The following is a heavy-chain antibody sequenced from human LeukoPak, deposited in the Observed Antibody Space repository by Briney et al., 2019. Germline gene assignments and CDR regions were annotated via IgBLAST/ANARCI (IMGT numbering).Heavy chain of an antibody. V-gene: IGHV4-4*07. CDR3: ARGTDYYDSSGYYNNAFDI. Sequence: SETLSLTCTVSGGSISSYYWSWIRQPAGKGLEWIGRIYTSGSTNYNPSLKSRVTMSVDTSKNQFSLKLSSVTAADTAVYYCARGTDYYDSSGYYNNAFDIWGQGTMVTVSS. D-gene: IGHD3-22*01. CDR1: GGSISSYY. J-gene: IGHJ3*02. CDR2: IYTSGST.